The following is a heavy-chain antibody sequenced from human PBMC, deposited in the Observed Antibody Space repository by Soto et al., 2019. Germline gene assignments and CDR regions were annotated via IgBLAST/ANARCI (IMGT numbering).Heavy chain of an antibody. CDR1: GGSISSSSYY. Sequence: QLQLQESGPGLVKPSETLSLTCTVSGGSISSSSYYWGWIRQPPGKGLEWIGSMYYSGSTYYNPSHKTRATISVDASKNHFSLKLTSGTAPDPAVYYCVRNSGVGRDAYDVDVWGQGTTVTVSS. CDR2: MYYSGST. V-gene: IGHV4-39*02. J-gene: IGHJ6*02. CDR3: VRNSGVGRDAYDVDV. D-gene: IGHD1-26*01.